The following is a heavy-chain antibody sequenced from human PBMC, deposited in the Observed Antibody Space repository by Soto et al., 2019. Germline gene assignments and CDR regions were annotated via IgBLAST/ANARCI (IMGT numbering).Heavy chain of an antibody. Sequence: QVQLVQSGAEVKKPGASVKVSCKASGYTFTSYDINWVRQATGQGLEWMGWMNPNSGNTGYAQKFQGRVTMTRNTSTSTAYMELSSLRSEDTAVHYCATGTPNIGSGYLAPWGQGTMVTVSS. J-gene: IGHJ3*01. D-gene: IGHD3-22*01. V-gene: IGHV1-8*01. CDR1: GYTFTSYD. CDR2: MNPNSGNT. CDR3: ATGTPNIGSGYLAP.